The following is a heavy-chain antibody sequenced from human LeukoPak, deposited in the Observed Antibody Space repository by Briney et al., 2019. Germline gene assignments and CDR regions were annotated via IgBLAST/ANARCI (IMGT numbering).Heavy chain of an antibody. CDR1: GFTFDDYA. V-gene: IGHV3-9*01. J-gene: IGHJ6*03. D-gene: IGHD3-10*01. CDR3: ARLSAYYYGSYFYYYMDV. Sequence: GGSLRLSCAASGFTFDDYAMHWVRQAPGKGLEWVSGISWNSGSIGYADSVKGRFTISRDNAKNSVYLRMNSLRAEDTALYYCARLSAYYYGSYFYYYMDVWGKGTTVTVSS. CDR2: ISWNSGSI.